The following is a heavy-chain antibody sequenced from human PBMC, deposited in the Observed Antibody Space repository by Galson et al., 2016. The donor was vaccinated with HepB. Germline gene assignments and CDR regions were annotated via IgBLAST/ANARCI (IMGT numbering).Heavy chain of an antibody. CDR2: ISFDGNYK. Sequence: SLRLSCAASGFTFGNYVMHWVRQAPGKGLEWVSLISFDGNYKYYTDSVRGRFTGSRDNSRNTLYLHMNSLRVEDTAVYYCAKWGGSTSSIFGVYFFDYWGPGTLVTVSS. CDR3: AKWGGSTSSIFGVYFFDY. CDR1: GFTFGNYV. D-gene: IGHD3-3*01. V-gene: IGHV3-30*18. J-gene: IGHJ4*02.